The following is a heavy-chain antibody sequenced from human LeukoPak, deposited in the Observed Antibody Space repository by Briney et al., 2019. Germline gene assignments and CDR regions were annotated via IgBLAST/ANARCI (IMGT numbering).Heavy chain of an antibody. J-gene: IGHJ6*02. Sequence: GGSLRLSCAASGFTFSSYAMSWVRQAPGKGLEWVSAISGSGGSTYYADSVKGRFTISRDNAKNSLYLQMNSLRAEDTAVYYCARDAMVRGVLYYYGMDVWGQGTTVTVSS. CDR1: GFTFSSYA. V-gene: IGHV3-23*01. D-gene: IGHD3-10*01. CDR3: ARDAMVRGVLYYYGMDV. CDR2: ISGSGGST.